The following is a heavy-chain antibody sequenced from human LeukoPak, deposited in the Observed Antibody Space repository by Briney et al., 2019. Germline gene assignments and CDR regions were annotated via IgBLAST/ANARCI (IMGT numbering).Heavy chain of an antibody. V-gene: IGHV3-21*01. CDR1: GFTFSSDS. CDR2: ISSSSSYI. CDR3: ARDPSRYGDYATDAFDI. D-gene: IGHD4-17*01. J-gene: IGHJ3*02. Sequence: GGSLRLSCAASGFTFSSDSMNWGRQAPGKGLEWVSSISSSSSYIYYADSVNGRFTISRANAKNSLYLQMNSLRAEDTAVYYCARDPSRYGDYATDAFDIWGQGTMVTVSS.